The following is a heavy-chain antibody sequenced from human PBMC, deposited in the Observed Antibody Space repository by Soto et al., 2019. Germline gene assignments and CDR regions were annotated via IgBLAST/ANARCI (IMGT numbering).Heavy chain of an antibody. Sequence: SETLSLTCAVSGGSISSGGYSWSWIRQPPGKGLEWIGYIYHSGSTYYNPSLKSRVTISVDTSKNQFSLKLSSVTAADTAVYYCASVAVAGTANFDYWGQGTLVTVSS. CDR3: ASVAVAGTANFDY. CDR2: IYHSGST. J-gene: IGHJ4*02. D-gene: IGHD6-19*01. V-gene: IGHV4-30-2*01. CDR1: GGSISSGGYS.